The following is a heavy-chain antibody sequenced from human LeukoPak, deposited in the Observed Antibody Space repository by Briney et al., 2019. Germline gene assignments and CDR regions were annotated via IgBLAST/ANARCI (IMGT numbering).Heavy chain of an antibody. Sequence: ASVKVSCKASGYTFTNYDINWVRQATGQGLEWMGWMNTKIGNNGYAQKFQGRLTLTRSTSLTTAYMELSSLTSEDTAVYYCATGGGLALAGKDYWGQGTLVTVSA. CDR1: GYTFTNYD. CDR3: ATGGGLALAGKDY. CDR2: MNTKIGNN. D-gene: IGHD6-19*01. J-gene: IGHJ4*02. V-gene: IGHV1-8*01.